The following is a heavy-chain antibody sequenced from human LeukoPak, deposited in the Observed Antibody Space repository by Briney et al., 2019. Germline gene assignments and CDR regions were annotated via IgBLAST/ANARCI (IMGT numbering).Heavy chain of an antibody. Sequence: ASVKVSCKASGYTFTNYDINWVRQATGQGLEWMGWMNTKIGNNGYAQKFQGRLTLTRSTSLTTAYMELSSLTSEDTAVYYCATGGGLALAGKDYWGQGTLVTVSA. CDR1: GYTFTNYD. CDR3: ATGGGLALAGKDY. CDR2: MNTKIGNN. D-gene: IGHD6-19*01. J-gene: IGHJ4*02. V-gene: IGHV1-8*01.